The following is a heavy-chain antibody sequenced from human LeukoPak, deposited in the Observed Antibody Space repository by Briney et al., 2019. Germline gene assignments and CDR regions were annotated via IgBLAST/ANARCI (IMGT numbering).Heavy chain of an antibody. CDR2: IIPILGIA. V-gene: IGHV1-69*04. CDR3: ASLQAEQPEYYFDY. Sequence: SVKVSCKASGGTFSSYAISWVRQAPGQGLEWMGRIIPILGIANYAQKFQGRVTITADKSTSTAYMELSSLRSEDTAVYYCASLQAEQPEYYFDYWGQGTLVTVSS. D-gene: IGHD1-26*01. J-gene: IGHJ4*02. CDR1: GGTFSSYA.